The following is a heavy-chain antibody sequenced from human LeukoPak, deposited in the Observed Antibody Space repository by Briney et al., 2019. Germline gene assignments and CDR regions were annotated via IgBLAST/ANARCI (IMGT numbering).Heavy chain of an antibody. CDR2: IYDIGIT. V-gene: IGHV4-30-4*01. J-gene: IGHJ6*02. CDR1: GGSISSGDYY. CDR3: ARVRPDYYYGVDV. Sequence: SETLSLTCTVSGGSISSGDYYWSWIRQPPGKGLECIGYIYDIGITYYNPSPKSRLSISLDTSKNQFSLKVTSVTAADTAVYYCARVRPDYYYGVDVWDQGTTVTVSS.